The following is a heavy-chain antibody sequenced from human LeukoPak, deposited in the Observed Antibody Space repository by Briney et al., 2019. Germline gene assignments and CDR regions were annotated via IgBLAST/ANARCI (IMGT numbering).Heavy chain of an antibody. CDR2: TYYRSRCYS. CDR3: ARGQTYSGRIFDY. CDR1: GDSFSSTTAA. J-gene: IGHJ4*02. D-gene: IGHD1-26*01. Sequence: SQTLSLTCAISGDSFSSTTAAWNWISQSPSRGLEWLGRTYYRSRCYSYFAEYVNSRITIDPDTSKNQFSLQLNSVTADDTAVYFCARGQTYSGRIFDYWGQGTLVTVSS. V-gene: IGHV6-1*01.